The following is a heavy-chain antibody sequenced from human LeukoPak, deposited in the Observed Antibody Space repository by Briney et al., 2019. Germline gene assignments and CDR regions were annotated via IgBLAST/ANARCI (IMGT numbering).Heavy chain of an antibody. Sequence: PGGSLRLSCAASGFPVSTNYMNWVRQAPGKGPEWVSVIYSGGSTYYADSVKGRFTISRDNSKNTLYLLMNSLRAEDTAVYYCAKDQTVTGGYHFDYWGQGTLVTVSS. D-gene: IGHD4-17*01. J-gene: IGHJ4*02. V-gene: IGHV3-53*01. CDR2: IYSGGST. CDR3: AKDQTVTGGYHFDY. CDR1: GFPVSTNY.